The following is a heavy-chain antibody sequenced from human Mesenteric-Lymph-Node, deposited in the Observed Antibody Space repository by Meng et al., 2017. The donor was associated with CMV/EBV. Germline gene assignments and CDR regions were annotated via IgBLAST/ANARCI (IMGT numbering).Heavy chain of an antibody. V-gene: IGHV4-38-2*02. CDR3: ARGTRDGYNWGGLFYFDY. Sequence: SETLSLTCSVSGYSISSDFYWGWIRQAPGKGLEWIGSISHSGKTYDNPTLRSRVTISVDTSKNQFSLKLSSVTAADTAVYYCARGTRDGYNWGGLFYFDYWGQGTLVTVSS. D-gene: IGHD5-24*01. CDR2: ISHSGKT. J-gene: IGHJ4*02. CDR1: GYSISSDFY.